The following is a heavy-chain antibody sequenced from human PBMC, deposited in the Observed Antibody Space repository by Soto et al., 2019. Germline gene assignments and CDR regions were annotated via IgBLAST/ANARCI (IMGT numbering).Heavy chain of an antibody. V-gene: IGHV4-4*02. CDR2: IFHNGIT. J-gene: IGHJ5*02. Sequence: SETLSLTCSVSGGSFNSINWWSWVRQPPGKGLEWIGEIFHNGITNYNPSLKSRVTISVDKSKKQFSLKLNSMTAADTAVYYCARALTSSWYNWFDPWGQGTLVTVSS. CDR1: GGSFNSINW. CDR3: ARALTSSWYNWFDP. D-gene: IGHD6-13*01.